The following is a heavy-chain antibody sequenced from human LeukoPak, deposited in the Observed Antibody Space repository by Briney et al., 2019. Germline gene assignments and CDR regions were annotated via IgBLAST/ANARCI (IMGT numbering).Heavy chain of an antibody. CDR1: GGSISSGDYY. V-gene: IGHV4-30-4*08. Sequence: SETLSLTCTVSGGSISSGDYYWSWIRQPPGKGLEWIGYIYYSGSTYYNPSLKSRVTISVDTSKNQFSLKLSSVTAADTAVYYCARAYDFRSGNDYWGQGTLVTVSS. CDR3: ARAYDFRSGNDY. CDR2: IYYSGST. D-gene: IGHD3-3*01. J-gene: IGHJ4*02.